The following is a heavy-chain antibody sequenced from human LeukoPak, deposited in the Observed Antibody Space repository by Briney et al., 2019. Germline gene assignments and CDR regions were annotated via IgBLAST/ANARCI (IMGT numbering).Heavy chain of an antibody. CDR2: INPDGNKK. J-gene: IGHJ4*02. CDR1: GLTFSSSW. CDR3: ASDLAYSRLDY. Sequence: QSGGSLRLSCAVSGLTFSSSWMDWVRQAPGKGLEWVASINPDGNKKYSADSVKGRFTISRDNAENSLYLQMNSLRVEDTAFYYCASDLAYSRLDYWGQGMLVTVSS. D-gene: IGHD5-18*01. V-gene: IGHV3-7*01.